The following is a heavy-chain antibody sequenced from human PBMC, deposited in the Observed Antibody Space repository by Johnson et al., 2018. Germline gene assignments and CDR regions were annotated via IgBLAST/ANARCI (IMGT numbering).Heavy chain of an antibody. V-gene: IGHV3-30*18. CDR2: ISYDGSNK. CDR3: AKEGVAGTQDFSPDDVFVI. J-gene: IGHJ3*02. CDR1: GFTFSSYG. Sequence: VQLLESGGGVVQPGRSLRLSCAASGFTFSSYGMHWVRQAPGKGLVWVAAISYDGSNKYYADSVKGRFTISRDNSKNTRYLQMNSLRAEDTAVYYCAKEGVAGTQDFSPDDVFVIWGQGQMVTVSS. D-gene: IGHD6-13*01.